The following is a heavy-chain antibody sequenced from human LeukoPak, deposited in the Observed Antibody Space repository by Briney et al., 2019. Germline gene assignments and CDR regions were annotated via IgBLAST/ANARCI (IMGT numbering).Heavy chain of an antibody. D-gene: IGHD6-19*01. CDR1: GSSFTSYW. Sequence: GESLKISCQGSGSSFTSYWIGWVRQMPGKGLEWMRIIYPGDSDTRYSPWFQGQVTISADKSISTAYLQWSSLKASDNAMYYCARSGSGWYWGYYYYGMDVWGQGTTVTVSS. J-gene: IGHJ6*02. CDR3: ARSGSGWYWGYYYYGMDV. CDR2: IYPGDSDT. V-gene: IGHV5-51*01.